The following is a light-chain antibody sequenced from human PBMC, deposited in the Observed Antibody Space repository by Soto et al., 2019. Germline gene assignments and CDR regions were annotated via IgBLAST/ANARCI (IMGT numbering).Light chain of an antibody. CDR1: SGDIGTYNR. CDR3: SSYTTSTLV. V-gene: IGLV2-18*02. Sequence: QSALTQPPSVSGSPGQSVTISCTGTSGDIGTYNRVSWYQQTPGTAPKVMIYEVSNRPSGVPDRFSGSQSGNTASLTISGLQAEDEADYYCSSYTTSTLVFGGGTKLTLL. CDR2: EVS. J-gene: IGLJ2*01.